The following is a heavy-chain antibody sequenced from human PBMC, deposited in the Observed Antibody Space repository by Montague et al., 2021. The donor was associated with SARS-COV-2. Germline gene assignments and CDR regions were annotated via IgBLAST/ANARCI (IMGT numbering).Heavy chain of an antibody. CDR2: IFDSGSST. CDR3: AKGLGARDLYYLDS. Sequence: SLRLSCAASGFTFTSYAMSWVRQAPGKGLEWVSLIFDSGSSTYYADSVKGRFTISRDNSKNTLFLQMNSLRADDTAVYYCAKGLGARDLYYLDSWGQGTLVTVSS. J-gene: IGHJ4*02. V-gene: IGHV3-23*03. D-gene: IGHD3/OR15-3a*01. CDR1: GFTFTSYA.